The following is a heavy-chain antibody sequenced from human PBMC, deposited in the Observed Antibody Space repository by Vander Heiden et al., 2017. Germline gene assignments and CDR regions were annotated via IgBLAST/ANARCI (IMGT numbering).Heavy chain of an antibody. CDR2: IYYSGST. J-gene: IGHJ4*02. Sequence: QLHLPESGPGLVKPSETLSLTCTVSGGSIRSRSYYWGWIRQPPGKGLEWIGSIYYSGSTYYNPSIKSRVTISVDTAKNQFSLKLSSVTAADTAVYYCARSGSGIHDYWGQGTLVTVSS. CDR1: GGSIRSRSYY. CDR3: ARSGSGIHDY. V-gene: IGHV4-39*01. D-gene: IGHD3-10*01.